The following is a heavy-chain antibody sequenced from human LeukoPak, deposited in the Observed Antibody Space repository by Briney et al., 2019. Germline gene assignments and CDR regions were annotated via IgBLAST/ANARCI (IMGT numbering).Heavy chain of an antibody. V-gene: IGHV1-46*01. J-gene: IGHJ6*03. CDR1: GYTFTSYG. CDR2: IDPSGGST. Sequence: ASVKVSCKASGYTFTSYGISWVRQAPGQGLEWMGIIDPSGGSTNYAQKFQGRVTMTRDTSTSTVYMELSSLRSEDTAVYFCARDGTPAFYYYMDVWGKGTTVTISS. CDR3: ARDGTPAFYYYMDV.